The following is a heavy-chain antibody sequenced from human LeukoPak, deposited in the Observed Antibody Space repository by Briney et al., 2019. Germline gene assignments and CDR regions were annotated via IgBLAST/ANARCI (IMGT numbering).Heavy chain of an antibody. CDR3: ARSTVAVPYSWFDP. CDR1: GFTFSDYY. Sequence: GGSLRLSCAASGFTFSDYYMSWIRQAPGKGLEWVSYISSSGSTIYYADSVKGRFTISRDNAKNSLYLQMNSLRAEDTAVYYCARSTVAVPYSWFDPWGQGTLVTVSS. D-gene: IGHD6-19*01. J-gene: IGHJ5*02. V-gene: IGHV3-11*01. CDR2: ISSSGSTI.